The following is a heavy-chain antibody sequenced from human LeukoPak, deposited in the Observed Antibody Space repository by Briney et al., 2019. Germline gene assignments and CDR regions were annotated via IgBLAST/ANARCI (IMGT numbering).Heavy chain of an antibody. CDR1: GFTFSSYA. CDR2: ISGSGGST. Sequence: QPGGSLRLSCAASGFTFSSYAMSWVRQAPGKGLEWVSAISGSGGSTYYADSVKGRFTISRDNSKNTLYLQMNSLRAEDTAVYYCAKRSLYCSSTSCPFDYWGQGTLVTVSS. J-gene: IGHJ4*02. CDR3: AKRSLYCSSTSCPFDY. D-gene: IGHD2-2*01. V-gene: IGHV3-23*01.